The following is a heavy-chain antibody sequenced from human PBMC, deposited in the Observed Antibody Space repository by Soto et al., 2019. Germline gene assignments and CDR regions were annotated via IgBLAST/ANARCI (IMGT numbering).Heavy chain of an antibody. Sequence: PSETLSLTCAVYGGSFSGYYWSWIRQPPGKGLEWIGEINHSGSTNYNPSLKSRVTISVDTSKNQFSLKLSSVTAADTAVYYCARIYCSSTSCYPQFDYWGQGTRVTVSS. CDR1: GGSFSGYY. CDR2: INHSGST. J-gene: IGHJ4*02. D-gene: IGHD2-2*01. V-gene: IGHV4-34*01. CDR3: ARIYCSSTSCYPQFDY.